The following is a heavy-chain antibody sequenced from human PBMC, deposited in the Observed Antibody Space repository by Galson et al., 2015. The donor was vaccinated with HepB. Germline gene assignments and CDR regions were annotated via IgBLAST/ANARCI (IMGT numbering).Heavy chain of an antibody. D-gene: IGHD3-22*01. CDR1: GYTFTTYY. V-gene: IGHV1-46*01. J-gene: IGHJ4*02. CDR3: ARDLPDYYDSSGPSFDY. Sequence: SVKVSCKASGYTFTTYYMHWVRQAPGQGLEWMGVINPSGGSTCYAQNFQGRVTMTRDTSTSTVYMELSSLGSEDTAVYHCARDLPDYYDSSGPSFDYWGQGILVTVSS. CDR2: INPSGGST.